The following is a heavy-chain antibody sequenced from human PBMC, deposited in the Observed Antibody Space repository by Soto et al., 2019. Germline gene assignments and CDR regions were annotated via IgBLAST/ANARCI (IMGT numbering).Heavy chain of an antibody. Sequence: GGSLRLSCAASGFTFSSYGMHWVRQAPGKGLEWVAVIWYDGSNKYYADSVKGRFTISRDNSKNTLYLQMNSLRAEDTAVYYCAREGDSDGMDVWGQGTTVTVSS. D-gene: IGHD2-15*01. J-gene: IGHJ6*02. CDR1: GFTFSSYG. CDR3: AREGDSDGMDV. V-gene: IGHV3-33*01. CDR2: IWYDGSNK.